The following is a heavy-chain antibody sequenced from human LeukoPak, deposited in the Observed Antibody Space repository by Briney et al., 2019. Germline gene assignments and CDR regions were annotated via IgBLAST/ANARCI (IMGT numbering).Heavy chain of an antibody. V-gene: IGHV3-48*03. J-gene: IGHJ4*02. CDR2: ISSSGSTI. CDR1: GFTFSSYE. D-gene: IGHD3-9*01. CDR3: ARGRAPLRYFDWLW. Sequence: PGGSLRLSCAASGFTFSSYEMNWVRQAPGKGWEGVSYISSSGSTIYYADSVKGRFTISRDNAKNSLYLQMNSLRAEDTAVYYCARGRAPLRYFDWLWWGQGTLVTVSS.